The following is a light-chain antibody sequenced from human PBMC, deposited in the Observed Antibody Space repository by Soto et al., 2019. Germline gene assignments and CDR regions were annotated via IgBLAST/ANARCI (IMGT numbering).Light chain of an antibody. V-gene: IGKV3-20*01. J-gene: IGKJ1*01. Sequence: EIVLTQSPGTLSLSPGERATLSCRASQSVSSIYLAWYQQKPGQAPRLLIYGAFSRATDIPDRFSGSGSGTDFTLTIRGMETEDFAVYYCQQYGSSPWTFGQGTKVDIK. CDR2: GAF. CDR3: QQYGSSPWT. CDR1: QSVSSIY.